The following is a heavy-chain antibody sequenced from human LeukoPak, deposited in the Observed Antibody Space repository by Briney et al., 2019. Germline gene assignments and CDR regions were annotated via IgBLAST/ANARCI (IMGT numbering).Heavy chain of an antibody. D-gene: IGHD4-17*01. CDR3: ARDGKVTTLLGCMDV. V-gene: IGHV1-18*01. CDR1: RYTFTSYG. Sequence: ASVKVSCKASRYTFTSYGISWVRQAPGQGLEWMGWISAYNGNTNYAQKLQGRVTMTTDTSTSTAYMELRSLRSDDTAVYYCARDGKVTTLLGCMDVWGQGTTVTVSS. CDR2: ISAYNGNT. J-gene: IGHJ6*02.